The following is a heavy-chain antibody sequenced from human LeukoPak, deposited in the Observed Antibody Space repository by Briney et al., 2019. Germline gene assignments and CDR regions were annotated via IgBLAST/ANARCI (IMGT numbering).Heavy chain of an antibody. V-gene: IGHV3-30*18. CDR2: ISYDGSNK. CDR1: GFTFRSYD. J-gene: IGHJ3*02. D-gene: IGHD6-19*01. CDR3: AKALTSGWYLDAFNI. Sequence: PGRSLRLSCVASGFTFRSYDMHWVRQAPGKGLEWVAVISYDGSNKYYADSVKGRFTISRDNSKNTLFLEMNSLRAEDTAVYYCAKALTSGWYLDAFNIWGQGTMVTVSS.